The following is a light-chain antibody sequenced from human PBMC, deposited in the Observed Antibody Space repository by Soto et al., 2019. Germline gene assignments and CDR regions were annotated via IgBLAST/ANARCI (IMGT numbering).Light chain of an antibody. Sequence: QSALTQPASVSGSPGQSITISCTGSSSDVGGYNHVSWFQQHPGKAPKLIIYEVNTRPSGVSYRFSGSKSGNTASLTISGLQAEDEAEYYCASFTTSLTGVFGGGTQLTVL. CDR2: EVN. V-gene: IGLV2-14*01. CDR3: ASFTTSLTGV. J-gene: IGLJ3*02. CDR1: SSDVGGYNH.